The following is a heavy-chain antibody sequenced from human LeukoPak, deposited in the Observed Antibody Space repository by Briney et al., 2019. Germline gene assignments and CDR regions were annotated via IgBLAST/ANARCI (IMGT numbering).Heavy chain of an antibody. V-gene: IGHV3-21*04. J-gene: IGHJ5*02. CDR2: ITTSSSYI. Sequence: PSETLSLTCAVYGGSFSGYYWSWIRQPPGKGLEWVSSITTSSSYIYYADSVKGRFTTSRDNSKNTLYLQMNSLRAEDTAVYYCAKVLPIYFSPSSWFDPWGQGTLVTVSS. CDR1: GGSFSGYY. D-gene: IGHD3-3*01. CDR3: AKVLPIYFSPSSWFDP.